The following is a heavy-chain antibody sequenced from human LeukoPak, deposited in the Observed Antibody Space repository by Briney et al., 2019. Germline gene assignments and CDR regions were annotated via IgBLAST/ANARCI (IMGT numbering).Heavy chain of an antibody. CDR1: GGSFSGYY. D-gene: IGHD3-10*01. CDR2: INHSGST. V-gene: IGHV4-34*01. CDR3: ARGSSSITKVRGKYYMDV. Sequence: SETLSLTCAVYGGSFSGYYWSWIRQPPGKGLEWIGEINHSGSTNYNPSLKSRVTISVETSKNQFSLKLSSVTAADTAVYYCARGSSSITKVRGKYYMDVWGKGTTVTVSS. J-gene: IGHJ6*03.